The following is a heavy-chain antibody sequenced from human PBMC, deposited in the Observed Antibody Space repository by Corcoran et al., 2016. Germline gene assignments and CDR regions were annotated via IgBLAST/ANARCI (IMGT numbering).Heavy chain of an antibody. CDR3: ARANPRGIAARGEGWFDP. D-gene: IGHD6-6*01. CDR1: GYTFTSYY. Sequence: QVQLVQSGAEVKKPGASVKVSCKASGYTFTSYYMHWVRQAPGQGLEWMGIINPSGGSTSYAQKLQGRVTMTRDTSTSTVYMELSSLRSEDTAVYYCARANPRGIAARGEGWFDPWGQGTLVTVSS. V-gene: IGHV1-46*01. CDR2: INPSGGST. J-gene: IGHJ5*02.